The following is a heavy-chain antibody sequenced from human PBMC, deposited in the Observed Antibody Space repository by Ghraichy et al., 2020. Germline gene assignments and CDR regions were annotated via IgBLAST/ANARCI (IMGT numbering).Heavy chain of an antibody. Sequence: GIINPSGGSTSYAQKFQGRVTMTRGTSTSTVYMGLSSLRSEDTAVYYCARGDRSSSLDYWGQGTLVT. CDR3: ARGDRSSSLDY. V-gene: IGHV1-46*01. D-gene: IGHD6-6*01. CDR2: INPSGGST. J-gene: IGHJ4*02.